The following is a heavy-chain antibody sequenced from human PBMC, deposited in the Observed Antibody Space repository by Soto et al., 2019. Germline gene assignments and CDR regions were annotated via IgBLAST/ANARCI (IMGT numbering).Heavy chain of an antibody. CDR3: ARDPLSSFAMDV. D-gene: IGHD3-10*02. CDR1: GDTFTSYA. CDR2: IIPAFGKT. V-gene: IGHV1-69*18. J-gene: IGHJ6*02. Sequence: QVQLVQSGAEVKKPVSSVKVSCKASGDTFTSYAVSWVRQAPGQGLEWMGKIIPAFGKTYYAQKFQGRLTISADDSTSTAYMELSSLVSADTAVYYCARDPLSSFAMDVWGQGTTVIVSS.